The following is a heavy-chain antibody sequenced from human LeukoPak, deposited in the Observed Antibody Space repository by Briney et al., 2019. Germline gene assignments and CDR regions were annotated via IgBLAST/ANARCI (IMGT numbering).Heavy chain of an antibody. CDR3: ARVSGYSSSWDDY. CDR1: GFTFSSYA. D-gene: IGHD6-13*01. V-gene: IGHV3-30*04. J-gene: IGHJ4*02. CDR2: ISYDGSNK. Sequence: GRSLRLSCAASGFTFSSYAMHWVRQAPGKGLKWVAVISYDGSNKYYADSVKGRFTISRDNSKNTLYLQMNSLRAEDTAVYYCARVSGYSSSWDDYWGQGTLVTVSS.